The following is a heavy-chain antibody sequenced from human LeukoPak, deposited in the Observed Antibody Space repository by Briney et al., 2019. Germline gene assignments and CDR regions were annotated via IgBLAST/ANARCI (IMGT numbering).Heavy chain of an antibody. CDR1: GGSISSGGYY. CDR3: ARLQWLSTPFFDY. V-gene: IGHV4-30-2*01. Sequence: PSETLSLTCTVSGGSISSGGYYWSWIRQPPGKGLEWIGYIYHSGSTYYNPSLKSRVNISLDTPKNQFSLKLISVTAADTAVYFCARLQWLSTPFFDYWGQGTLVTVSS. D-gene: IGHD6-19*01. J-gene: IGHJ4*02. CDR2: IYHSGST.